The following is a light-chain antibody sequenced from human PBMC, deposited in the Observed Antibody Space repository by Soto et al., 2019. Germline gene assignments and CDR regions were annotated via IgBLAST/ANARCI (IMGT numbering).Light chain of an antibody. Sequence: DIQMTQSPPSLSASVGDRVTITCRASQGISNYLAWYQQKPGELPKLVIYAASILQTGVPSRFSGSGSGTEFTLTISSLEPDDFATYHCQQYNSYSVPSFGQGTKVDI. CDR3: QQYNSYSVPS. J-gene: IGKJ1*01. CDR2: AAS. V-gene: IGKV1-27*01. CDR1: QGISNY.